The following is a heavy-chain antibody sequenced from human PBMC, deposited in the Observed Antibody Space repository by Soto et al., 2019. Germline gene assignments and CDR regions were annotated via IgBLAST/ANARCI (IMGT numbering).Heavy chain of an antibody. J-gene: IGHJ5*02. D-gene: IGHD2-15*01. CDR2: IYDDGSA. Sequence: SETLSLTCTVSGGSISSSYWSWIRQPPGKGLEWLAYIYDDGSANYNPSLKSRATISLDMSKNQFSLKLTSVTAADTAVYYCARDKYCSGGSCRKNWFDPWGQGTLVTVS. CDR1: GGSISSSY. CDR3: ARDKYCSGGSCRKNWFDP. V-gene: IGHV4-59*01.